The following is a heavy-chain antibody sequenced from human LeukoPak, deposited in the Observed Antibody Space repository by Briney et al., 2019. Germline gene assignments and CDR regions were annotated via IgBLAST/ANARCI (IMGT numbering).Heavy chain of an antibody. CDR3: ARGGGSYYGGPFDY. CDR2: INHSGST. J-gene: IGHJ4*02. V-gene: IGHV4-34*01. D-gene: IGHD1-26*01. Sequence: SETLSLTCAVYGGSFSGYYWSWIRQPPGKGLGWIGEINHSGSTNYNPSLKSRVTISVDTSKNQFSLKLSSVTAADTAVYYCARGGGSYYGGPFDYWGQGTLVTVSS. CDR1: GGSFSGYY.